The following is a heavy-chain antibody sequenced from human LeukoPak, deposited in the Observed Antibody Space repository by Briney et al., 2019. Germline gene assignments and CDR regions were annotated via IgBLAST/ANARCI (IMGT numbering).Heavy chain of an antibody. CDR3: ARVSNYYDSSGYYYYFDY. V-gene: IGHV1-3*01. CDR2: INAGNGNT. CDR1: GYTFTGYY. J-gene: IGHJ4*02. Sequence: ASVKVSCKASGYTFTGYYLHWVRQAPGQGLEWMGWINAGNGNTKYSQKFQGRVTITRDTSASTAYMELSSLRSEDTAVYYCARVSNYYDSSGYYYYFDYWGQGTLVTVSS. D-gene: IGHD3-22*01.